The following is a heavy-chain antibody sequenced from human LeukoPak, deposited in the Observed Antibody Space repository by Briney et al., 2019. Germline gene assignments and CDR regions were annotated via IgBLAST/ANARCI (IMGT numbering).Heavy chain of an antibody. J-gene: IGHJ6*02. D-gene: IGHD6-19*01. CDR3: VRAGSSGWDYYNYAMDV. CDR1: GFTFSTYW. V-gene: IGHV3-7*01. CDR2: IKPDGTEK. Sequence: GGSLRLSCAGSGFTFSTYWMSWVRQAPGKGLEWVANIKPDGTEKYYVDPVEGRFTISRDNSENSLYLQMNSLRAEDTAVYYCVRAGSSGWDYYNYAMDVWGRGTTVTVSS.